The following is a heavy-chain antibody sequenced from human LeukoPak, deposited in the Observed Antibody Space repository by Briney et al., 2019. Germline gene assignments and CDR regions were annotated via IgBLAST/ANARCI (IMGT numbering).Heavy chain of an antibody. CDR1: GGSISSSSYY. CDR3: ARVGVKDGYNIFDY. V-gene: IGHV4-39*07. CDR2: ICYSGST. Sequence: PSETLSLTCTVSGGSISSSSYYWGWIRQPPGKGLEWIGSICYSGSTYYNPSPKSRVTISVDTSKNHFSLKLSSVTAADTAVYYCARVGVKDGYNIFDYWGQGTLVTVSS. J-gene: IGHJ4*02. D-gene: IGHD5-24*01.